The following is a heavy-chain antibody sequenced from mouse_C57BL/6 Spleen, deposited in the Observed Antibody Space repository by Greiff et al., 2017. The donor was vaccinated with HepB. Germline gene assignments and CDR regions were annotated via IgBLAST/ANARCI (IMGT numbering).Heavy chain of an antibody. CDR1: GYAFTNYL. Sequence: VQLQQSGAELVRPGTSVKVSCKASGYAFTNYLIEWVKQRPGQGLEWIGVINPGSGGTNYNEKFKGKATLTADKASSTAYMQLSSLTSADSAVYCCASPELGKAGFAYWGQGTLVTVSA. CDR3: ASPELGKAGFAY. J-gene: IGHJ3*01. V-gene: IGHV1-54*01. D-gene: IGHD4-1*01. CDR2: INPGSGGT.